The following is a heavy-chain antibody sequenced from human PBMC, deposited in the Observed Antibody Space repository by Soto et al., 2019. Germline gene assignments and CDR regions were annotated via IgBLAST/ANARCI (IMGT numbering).Heavy chain of an antibody. CDR3: AHTGPPFYDILSGLN. CDR1: GFSLSTSGVG. J-gene: IGHJ1*01. D-gene: IGHD3-9*01. Sequence: SGPTLVNPTQTLTLTCTFSGFSLSTSGVGVSWIRQSPGKALEWLALIYWNDDKRYNPSVQRRLTITKDTSKNQVVLTMTNMGPVDTATYYCAHTGPPFYDILSGLNWGEGTRVTVSS. V-gene: IGHV2-5*01. CDR2: IYWNDDK.